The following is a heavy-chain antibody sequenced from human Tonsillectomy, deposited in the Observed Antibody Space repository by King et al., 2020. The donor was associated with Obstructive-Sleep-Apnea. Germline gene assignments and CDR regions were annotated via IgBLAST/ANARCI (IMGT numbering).Heavy chain of an antibody. V-gene: IGHV3-33*03. D-gene: IGHD3-22*01. Sequence: VQLVESGGGVVQPGRSLRLSCAASGFIFSGYGMHWVRQAPGKGLEWVAVIWSDGSNEYYGDSVKGRFSISRDNSKNTLFLQMNGLRVEDTAVYYCASGGYYFDRSAYFDYWGQGTLVTVSS. CDR2: IWSDGSNE. CDR1: GFIFSGYG. J-gene: IGHJ4*02. CDR3: ASGGYYFDRSAYFDY.